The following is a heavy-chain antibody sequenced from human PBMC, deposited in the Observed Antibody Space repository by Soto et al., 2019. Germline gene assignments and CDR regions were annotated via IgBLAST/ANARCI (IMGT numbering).Heavy chain of an antibody. V-gene: IGHV3-7*01. J-gene: IGHJ6*02. CDR1: GFTFSSYW. CDR2: IKQDGSEK. D-gene: IGHD2-2*02. CDR3: ARDDAGPIQYYYYGMDV. Sequence: GGSLRLSCAASGFTFSSYWMSWVRQAPGKGLEWVANIKQDGSEKYYVDSVKGRFTISRDNAKNSLYLQMNSLRAEDTAVYYCARDDAGPIQYYYYGMDVWGQGTTVTVSS.